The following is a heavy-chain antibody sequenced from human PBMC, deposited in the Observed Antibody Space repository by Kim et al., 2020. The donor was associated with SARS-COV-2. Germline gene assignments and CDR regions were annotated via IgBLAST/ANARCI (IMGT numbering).Heavy chain of an antibody. CDR1: GFTFSSYG. D-gene: IGHD6-6*01. V-gene: IGHV3-30*18. CDR2: ISYDGSNK. J-gene: IGHJ4*02. Sequence: GGSLRLSCAASGFTFSSYGMHWVRQAPGKGLEWVAVISYDGSNKYYADSVKGRFTISRDNSKNTLYLQMNSLRAEDTAVYYCAKDLRKYSSPAYYFDYWGQGTLVTVSS. CDR3: AKDLRKYSSPAYYFDY.